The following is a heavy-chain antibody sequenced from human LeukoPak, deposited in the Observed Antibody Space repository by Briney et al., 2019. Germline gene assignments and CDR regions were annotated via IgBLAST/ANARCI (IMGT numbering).Heavy chain of an antibody. J-gene: IGHJ4*02. CDR3: ARAWNRGTAAQDY. CDR2: ISSFSGTI. Sequence: GGSLRLSCAASGFTFRTYNMNWVRQAPGKGLEWLSYISSFSGTIYYADPVKGRFTISRDNAKNSLYLQMSSLRAEDTAVYYCARAWNRGTAAQDYWGQGTLVTVSS. V-gene: IGHV3-48*01. D-gene: IGHD6-13*01. CDR1: GFTFRTYN.